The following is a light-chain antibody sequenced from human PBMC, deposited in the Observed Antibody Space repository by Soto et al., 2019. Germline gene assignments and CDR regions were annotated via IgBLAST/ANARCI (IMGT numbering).Light chain of an antibody. Sequence: DIQMTQSTSTLSASVGDRVTITCRASQSISSWLAWYQQKPGKAPKLLIYDASSFESGVPSRFSGSGSGTEFTLTISSLQPDDFATYYCQQYNSYSRTFGQGTKVDIK. J-gene: IGKJ1*01. CDR1: QSISSW. CDR2: DAS. CDR3: QQYNSYSRT. V-gene: IGKV1-5*01.